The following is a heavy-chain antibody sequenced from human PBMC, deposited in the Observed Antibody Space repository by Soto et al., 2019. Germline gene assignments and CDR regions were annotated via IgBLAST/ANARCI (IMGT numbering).Heavy chain of an antibody. CDR1: GFTFDDYA. D-gene: IGHD6-6*01. J-gene: IGHJ4*02. CDR2: ISWNSGSI. V-gene: IGHV3-9*01. Sequence: SLRLSCAASGFTFDDYAMHWVRQAPGKGLEWVSGISWNSGSIGYADSVKGRFTISRDNAKNSLYLQMNSLRAEDTALYYCAKVSELYSSSPIDYWGQGTLVTVSS. CDR3: AKVSELYSSSPIDY.